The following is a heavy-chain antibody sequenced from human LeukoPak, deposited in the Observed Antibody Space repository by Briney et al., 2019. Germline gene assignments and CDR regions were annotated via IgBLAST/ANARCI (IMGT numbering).Heavy chain of an antibody. J-gene: IGHJ6*03. Sequence: QPGGSLRLSCAVSGFTFTNYVMIWVRQAPGKGLEWVSAISGTGANTFYADSVKGRFTMSRDNPKNMLYLQMNSLRAEDTALYYCAKGIRQLGNYYYYMDVWGKGTTVTVSS. V-gene: IGHV3-23*01. D-gene: IGHD7-27*01. CDR3: AKGIRQLGNYYYYMDV. CDR1: GFTFTNYV. CDR2: ISGTGANT.